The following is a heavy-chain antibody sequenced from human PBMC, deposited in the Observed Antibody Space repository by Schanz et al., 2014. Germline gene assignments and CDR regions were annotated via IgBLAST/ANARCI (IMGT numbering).Heavy chain of an antibody. CDR3: ARGSCTASGCYDAFDL. V-gene: IGHV1-46*01. CDR1: EYTFTRHY. CDR2: IHSTGGTT. D-gene: IGHD2-2*01. J-gene: IGHJ3*01. Sequence: QVQWVQSGADVKKPGTAVKVSCKASEYTFTRHYMHWVRQAPGQGLEWMGIIHSTGGTTSHAQKFQGRATMTRDTSTTTVYMDLSTLRSEDTAVYYCARGSCTASGCYDAFDLWGQGTLVTVSS.